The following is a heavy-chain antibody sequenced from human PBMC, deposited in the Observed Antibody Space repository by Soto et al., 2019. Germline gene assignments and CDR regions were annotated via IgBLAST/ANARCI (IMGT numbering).Heavy chain of an antibody. D-gene: IGHD6-6*01. Sequence: VQLVESGGGLVQPGRSLRLSCAASGFSFDDSAMHWVRQAPGKGLEWVSGISWNSGRIEYADSVKGRFSISRDNAKNSLYLQMNSLRAEDTALYYCAKGLDYSSPSSVDYWGQGTLVTVSS. CDR2: ISWNSGRI. CDR1: GFSFDDSA. V-gene: IGHV3-9*01. J-gene: IGHJ4*02. CDR3: AKGLDYSSPSSVDY.